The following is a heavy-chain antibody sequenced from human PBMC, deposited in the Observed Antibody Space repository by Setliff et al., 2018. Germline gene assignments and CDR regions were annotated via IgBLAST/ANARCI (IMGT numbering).Heavy chain of an antibody. CDR1: GFTFGIYW. CDR2: IKGDGSKK. CDR3: GRAGKPYAIDI. J-gene: IGHJ3*02. V-gene: IGHV3-7*04. Sequence: HPGGSLRLSCSVSGFTFGIYWMSWVRQAPGKGLEWVANIKGDGSKKYYVDSVKGRFAVSRDNAKNSLFLQMDSLTVEDTAVYYCGRAGKPYAIDIWGQGTMVTVSS.